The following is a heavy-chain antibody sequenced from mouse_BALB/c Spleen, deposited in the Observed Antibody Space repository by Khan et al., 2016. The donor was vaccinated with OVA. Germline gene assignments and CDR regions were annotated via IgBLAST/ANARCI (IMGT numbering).Heavy chain of an antibody. J-gene: IGHJ3*01. Sequence: EVQLQESGPGLVKPSQSLSLTCSVSGYSITSGYYWNWIRQFPGNILEWMGYITSGGSFNYNPSLKNRISITRDTSNNQFFLKLNSVTPEDTATYYCARAGRWFDYWGQGTLVTVSA. CDR2: ITSGGSF. CDR1: GYSITSGYY. V-gene: IGHV3-6*02. CDR3: ARAGRWFDY. D-gene: IGHD3-3*01.